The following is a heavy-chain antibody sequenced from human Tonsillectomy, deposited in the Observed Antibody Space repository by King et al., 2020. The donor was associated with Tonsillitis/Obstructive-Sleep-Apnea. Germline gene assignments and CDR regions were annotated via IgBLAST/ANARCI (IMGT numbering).Heavy chain of an antibody. CDR1: GGSFSDYC. J-gene: IGHJ6*03. Sequence: VQLQQWGAGLLKPSETLSLTCAVYGGSFSDYCWSWIRQPPGKGLEWIGEINHSGSTNYNPSLKSRVTISIDTSKNQFSLRLSSVTAADTAVFYCARGLEPPYYHYRDVWDKGTTVTVSS. V-gene: IGHV4-34*01. CDR3: ARGLEPPYYHYRDV. CDR2: INHSGST.